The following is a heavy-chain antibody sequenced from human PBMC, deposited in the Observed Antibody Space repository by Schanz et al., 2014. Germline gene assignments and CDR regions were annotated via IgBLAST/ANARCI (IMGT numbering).Heavy chain of an antibody. D-gene: IGHD6-19*01. CDR3: AIIGVMVAVAGTRADY. CDR1: GFTFSSYA. J-gene: IGHJ4*02. Sequence: QLVGSGGGLIQPGGSLRLSCAASGFTFSSYAMSWVRQAPGKGLEWVSDISSGSSYANYADSVKGRFSISRDNAKNSLFLQMNRLRAEDTALYYCAIIGVMVAVAGTRADYWGQGTLVTVSS. V-gene: IGHV3-21*05. CDR2: ISSGSSYA.